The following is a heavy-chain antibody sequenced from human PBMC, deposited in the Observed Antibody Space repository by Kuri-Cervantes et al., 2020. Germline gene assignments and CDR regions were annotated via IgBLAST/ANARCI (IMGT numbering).Heavy chain of an antibody. J-gene: IGHJ4*02. Sequence: GESLKISCAASGFTFSSYAMSWVRQAPGKGLEWVSGITISDGITYYVDSVKGRFTISRDNAKNTLHLQMNSLRAEDTAVYYCAKEGPGPTWGQGTLVTVSS. D-gene: IGHD1-14*01. CDR2: ITISDGIT. CDR3: AKEGPGPT. V-gene: IGHV3-23*01. CDR1: GFTFSSYA.